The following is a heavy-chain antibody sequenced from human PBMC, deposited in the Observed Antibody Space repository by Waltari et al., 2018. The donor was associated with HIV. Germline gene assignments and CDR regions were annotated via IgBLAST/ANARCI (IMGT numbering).Heavy chain of an antibody. J-gene: IGHJ3*02. V-gene: IGHV4-39*02. Sequence: QLQLQESGPGLEKPSETLSLTCTVSGGSISTTTTTGAWTRQPPGKGREWIGSVYHSGSTNYNPSLKSRVTITIDTSKNHFSLKLNSVTATDTALYYCARLSMSDAFDIWGQGTLVTVSS. CDR2: VYHSGST. CDR3: ARLSMSDAFDI. CDR1: GGSISTTTTT.